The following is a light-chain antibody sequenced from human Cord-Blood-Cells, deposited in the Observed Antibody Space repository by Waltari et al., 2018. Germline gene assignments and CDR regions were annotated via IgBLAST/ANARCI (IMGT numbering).Light chain of an antibody. J-gene: IGLJ2*01. CDR3: QAWDSSIVV. CDR2: QDS. Sequence: SYELTQPPSVSVSPGQTASITCSGDKLGDQYACWYQQKPGQSPVLVIYQDSKRPSGIPERFSGCNSGNPATLTISGTQAMDEADYYCQAWDSSIVVFGGGTKLTVL. CDR1: KLGDQY. V-gene: IGLV3-1*01.